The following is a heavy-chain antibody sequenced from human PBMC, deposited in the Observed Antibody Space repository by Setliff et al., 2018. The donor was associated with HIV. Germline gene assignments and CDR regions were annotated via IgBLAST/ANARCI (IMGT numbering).Heavy chain of an antibody. D-gene: IGHD5-18*01. CDR2: ISATGST. Sequence: PSETLSLTCTVSGGIISSDSFFWSWIRQPAGKGLEWIGHISATGSTNYNPSLKSRVTMSLDTSKNQFSLKLSSVTAADTAVYYCARGSGGYSYAYYYYYMDVWGKGTTVTVS. CDR1: GGIISSDSFF. J-gene: IGHJ6*03. V-gene: IGHV4-61*09. CDR3: ARGSGGYSYAYYYYYMDV.